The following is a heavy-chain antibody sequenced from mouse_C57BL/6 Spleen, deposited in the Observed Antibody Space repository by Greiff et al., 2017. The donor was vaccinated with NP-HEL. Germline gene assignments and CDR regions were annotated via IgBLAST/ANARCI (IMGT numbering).Heavy chain of an antibody. CDR2: FHPYNGDT. J-gene: IGHJ1*03. V-gene: IGHV1-47*01. Sequence: QVQLQQSGAELVKPGASVKMSCKASGYTFTTYPIEWMKQNPGKSLEWIGNFHPYNGDTKYNEKFKGKATLTVEKSASTVYLELSLLTAEDAAVYCCESGNYGGMDFDVWGTVTTVTVSS. D-gene: IGHD1-1*01. CDR1: GYTFTTYP. CDR3: ESGNYGGMDFDV.